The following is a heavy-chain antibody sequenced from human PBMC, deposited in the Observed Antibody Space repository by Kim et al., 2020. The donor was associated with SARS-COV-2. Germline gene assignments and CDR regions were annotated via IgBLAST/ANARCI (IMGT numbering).Heavy chain of an antibody. Sequence: SQTLSLTCAISGDSVSSNSATWNWIRQSPSRGLEWLGRTYYRSKWYTDYAVSVKSRMTINPDTSRNQFSLQLNSVTPEDTAVYYCARGLSSKWYVGDYWGRGILVTVST. V-gene: IGHV6-1*01. J-gene: IGHJ4*02. CDR2: TYYRSKWYT. CDR1: GDSVSSNSAT. CDR3: ARGLSSKWYVGDY. D-gene: IGHD6-13*01.